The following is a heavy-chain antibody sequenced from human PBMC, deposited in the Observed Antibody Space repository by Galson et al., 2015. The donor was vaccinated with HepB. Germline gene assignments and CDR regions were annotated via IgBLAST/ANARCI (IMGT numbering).Heavy chain of an antibody. V-gene: IGHV3-13*01. CDR2: IGTGGDT. J-gene: IGHJ4*02. CDR3: VREGTPWAFDY. CDR1: GFAFSNFD. Sequence: SLRLACASSGFAFSNFDFHWGRQTTEKGLEWLSAIGTGGDTYYPDSVKGRFTLSLDNAKNSLSLQMNSLRARDTAVYYCVREGTPWAFDYWGQGSLVIVSS. D-gene: IGHD3-10*01.